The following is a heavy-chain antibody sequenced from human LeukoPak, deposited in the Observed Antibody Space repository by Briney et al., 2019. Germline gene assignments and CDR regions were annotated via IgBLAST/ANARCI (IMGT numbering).Heavy chain of an antibody. V-gene: IGHV3-23*01. CDR1: GFTFSNYA. J-gene: IGHJ4*02. CDR3: TKGTIWLPFDY. D-gene: IGHD5-18*01. Sequence: GGSLRLSCAASGFTFSNYAMRWARQAPGKGLEWVSAISGSGGSTYYADSVKGRFTISRDNSKNTLYLQMNSLRAEDTAVYYCTKGTIWLPFDYWGQGTLVTVSS. CDR2: ISGSGGST.